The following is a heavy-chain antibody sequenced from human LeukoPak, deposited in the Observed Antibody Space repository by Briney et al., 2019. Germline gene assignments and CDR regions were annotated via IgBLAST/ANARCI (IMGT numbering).Heavy chain of an antibody. V-gene: IGHV3-15*01. J-gene: IGHJ4*02. CDR2: IKSKTDGGTT. CDR1: GFSFSNAW. CDR3: TTAIYGEVDY. D-gene: IGHD4-17*01. Sequence: GGSFRLSCAASGFSFSNAWMSWVRQAPGKGLEWVGRIKSKTDGGTTDYAAPVKGRFTISRDDSKNTLYLQMNSLKTDDTAVYYCTTAIYGEVDYWGQGTLVTVSS.